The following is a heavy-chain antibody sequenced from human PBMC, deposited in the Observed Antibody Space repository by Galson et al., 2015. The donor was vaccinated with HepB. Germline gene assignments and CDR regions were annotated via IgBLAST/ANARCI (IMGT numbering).Heavy chain of an antibody. D-gene: IGHD3-10*01. J-gene: IGHJ6*02. V-gene: IGHV1-69*13. CDR3: ARDRITMVRGAPLGYYYYGMDV. CDR1: GGTFSSYA. CDR2: IIPIFGTA. Sequence: SVKVSCKASGGTFSSYAISWVRQAPGQGLEWMGGIIPIFGTANYAQKFQGRVTITADESTSTAYMELSSLRSEDTAVYYCARDRITMVRGAPLGYYYYGMDVWGQGTTVTVSS.